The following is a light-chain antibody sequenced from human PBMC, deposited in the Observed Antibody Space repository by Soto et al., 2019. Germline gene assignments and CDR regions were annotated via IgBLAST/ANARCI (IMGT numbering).Light chain of an antibody. V-gene: IGKV3-20*01. J-gene: IGKJ4*01. CDR2: AAS. CDR1: QSLSPSF. Sequence: EIVLTQSPGTLSLSPGERVTLSCRASQSLSPSFLAWYQQKSGQAPRLLIYAASSRATGIPDRFSGSGSGTDFTLTISGLEREDFAVYFCQQYGNSPLTFGGGTKLEVK. CDR3: QQYGNSPLT.